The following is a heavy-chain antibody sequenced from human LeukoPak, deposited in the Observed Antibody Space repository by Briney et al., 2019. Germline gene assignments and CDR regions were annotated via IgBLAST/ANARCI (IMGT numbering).Heavy chain of an antibody. CDR1: GYTFTGYY. J-gene: IGHJ6*02. CDR3: ARGYYGMDV. V-gene: IGHV1-8*02. Sequence: ASVKVSCKASGYTFTGYYVYWVRQATGQGLEWMGWMNPNSGNTGYAQKFQGRVTMTRNTSISTAYMELSSLRSEDTAVYYCARGYYGMDVWGQGTTVTVSS. CDR2: MNPNSGNT.